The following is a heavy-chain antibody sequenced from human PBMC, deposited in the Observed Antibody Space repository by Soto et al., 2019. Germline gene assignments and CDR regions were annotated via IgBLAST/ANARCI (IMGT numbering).Heavy chain of an antibody. CDR3: GRDSRFLEWLSRWDYGMDV. CDR1: GFTFSSYS. V-gene: IGHV3-48*02. J-gene: IGHJ6*04. Sequence: EVQLVESGGGLVQPGGSLRLSCAASGFTFSSYSMNWVRQAPGKGLEWVSYISSSSSTIYYADSVKGRFTISRDNAKNSLYLRMNSRRDEDTAVYYCGRDSRFLEWLSRWDYGMDVWGEGTTVTVSS. D-gene: IGHD3-3*01. CDR2: ISSSSSTI.